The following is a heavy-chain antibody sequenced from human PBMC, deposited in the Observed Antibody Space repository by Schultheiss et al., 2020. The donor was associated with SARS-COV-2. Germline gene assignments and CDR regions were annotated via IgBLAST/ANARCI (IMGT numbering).Heavy chain of an antibody. CDR1: GFTFSSYG. V-gene: IGHV3-30*18. Sequence: GESLKISCAASGFTFSSYGMHWVRQAPGKGLEWVAVISYDGSNKYYADSVKGRFTISRDNSKNTLYLQMNSLRAEDTAVYYCAKTPGRQWLLPIDYWGQGTLVTVSS. CDR3: AKTPGRQWLLPIDY. J-gene: IGHJ4*02. D-gene: IGHD6-19*01. CDR2: ISYDGSNK.